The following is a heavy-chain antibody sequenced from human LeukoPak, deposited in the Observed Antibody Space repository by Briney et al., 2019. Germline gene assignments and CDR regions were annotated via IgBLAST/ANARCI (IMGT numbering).Heavy chain of an antibody. V-gene: IGHV1-69*04. CDR2: FIPILGIA. CDR1: GGTFSSYA. Sequence: GVSVKVSCKASGGTFSSYAISWVRQAPGQGLEWMRRFIPILGIANYAQKFQGRVTITADKSTSTAYMELSSLRSEDPAVYYCARDPIGAAATGHPTDYWGQGTLVTVSS. D-gene: IGHD6-13*01. CDR3: ARDPIGAAATGHPTDY. J-gene: IGHJ4*02.